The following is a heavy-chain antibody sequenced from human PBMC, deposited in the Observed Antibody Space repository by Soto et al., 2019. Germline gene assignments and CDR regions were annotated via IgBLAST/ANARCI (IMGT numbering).Heavy chain of an antibody. CDR3: AKDRDSSSWYSYYYYYYGMDV. J-gene: IGHJ6*02. D-gene: IGHD6-13*01. Sequence: GGSLRLTCAASGFTFSSYGMHWVRQAPGKGLEWVAVISYDGSNKYYADSVKGRFTISRDNSKNTLYLQMNSLRAEDTAVYYCAKDRDSSSWYSYYYYYYGMDVWGQGTTVTVSS. CDR1: GFTFSSYG. CDR2: ISYDGSNK. V-gene: IGHV3-30*18.